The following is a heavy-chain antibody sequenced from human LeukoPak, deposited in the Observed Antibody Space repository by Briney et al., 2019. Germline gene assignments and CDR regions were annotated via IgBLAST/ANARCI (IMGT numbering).Heavy chain of an antibody. CDR2: ISSSSSYI. V-gene: IGHV3-21*01. CDR1: GFTVSSNY. D-gene: IGHD3-22*01. Sequence: PGGSLRLSCAASGFTVSSNYMSWVRQAPGKGLEWVSSISSSSSYIYYADSVKGRFTISRDNAKNSLYLQMNSLRAEDTAVYYCARDRDYDSSGYEKAFDIWGQGTMVTVSS. J-gene: IGHJ3*02. CDR3: ARDRDYDSSGYEKAFDI.